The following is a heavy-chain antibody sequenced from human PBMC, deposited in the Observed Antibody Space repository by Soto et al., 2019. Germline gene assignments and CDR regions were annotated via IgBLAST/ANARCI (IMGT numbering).Heavy chain of an antibody. Sequence: QVQLVQSGAEVREPGASVKVSCKASGYSFTSLDINWVRQTAGQGLEWMGWMAPSTGRTGYAQKFQGGVTRTRDTSINTAYMELTARTSDDTAVYYGARGVSAGVDYWGQGTLVTVSS. V-gene: IGHV1-8*01. CDR3: ARGVSAGVDY. D-gene: IGHD1-26*01. CDR2: MAPSTGRT. J-gene: IGHJ4*02. CDR1: GYSFTSLD.